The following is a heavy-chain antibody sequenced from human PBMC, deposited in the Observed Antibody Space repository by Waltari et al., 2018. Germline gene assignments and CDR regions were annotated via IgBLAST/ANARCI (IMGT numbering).Heavy chain of an antibody. CDR2: IKQDGSDK. J-gene: IGHJ5*02. CDR3: ARVSGGWFDP. CDR1: GFPFSNHW. Sequence: EVQLVESGGGLVQPGGSLRLSCAASGFPFSNHWMSWVRQAPGKGLEWVASIKQDGSDKYYVDSVKGRFTISRDNANNSLYLQMNSLRAEETAVYYCARVSGGWFDPWGQGTLVTVSS. D-gene: IGHD2-15*01. V-gene: IGHV3-7*01.